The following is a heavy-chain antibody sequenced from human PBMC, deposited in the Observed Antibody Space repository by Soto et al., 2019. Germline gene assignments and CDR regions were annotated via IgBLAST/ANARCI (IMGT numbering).Heavy chain of an antibody. J-gene: IGHJ4*02. D-gene: IGHD1-1*01. V-gene: IGHV3-23*01. Sequence: LRLSCAASGFTFSSYAMGGVRQAPGAGLEWGSAISGSGGSTYYVDSAMGRFTISSANSKNTLHLQLNSLRAEDTAVYYCAKVEPGYFDYWGQGTLVTVSS. CDR3: AKVEPGYFDY. CDR1: GFTFSSYA. CDR2: ISGSGGST.